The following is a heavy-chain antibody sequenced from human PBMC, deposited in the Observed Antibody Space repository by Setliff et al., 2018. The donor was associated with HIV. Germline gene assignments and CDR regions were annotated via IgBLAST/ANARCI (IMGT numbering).Heavy chain of an antibody. J-gene: IGHJ4*02. D-gene: IGHD1-20*01. CDR2: ISAGSSLI. CDR3: ARSDISGTGYFDS. Sequence: GGSLRLSCAASGFTFSTYGMHWVRQAPGKGLEWVAYISAGSSLIYYVESVKGRFTISRDNAKNSLYLQMDTLRTEDTAVYHCARSDISGTGYFDSWGQGTLVTVSS. V-gene: IGHV3-48*01. CDR1: GFTFSTYG.